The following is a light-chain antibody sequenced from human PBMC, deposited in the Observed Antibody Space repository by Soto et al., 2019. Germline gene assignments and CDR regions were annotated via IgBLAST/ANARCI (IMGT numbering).Light chain of an antibody. Sequence: QSALTQPPSASGSPGQSVTISCTGTSSDVGGDNYVSWYQQHPGKAPKLMIYEVSMRPSGVPDRFSGSKSANTASLTVSGLQAEDEADYSCTSRAGHSVVFGGGTKLTVL. CDR2: EVS. J-gene: IGLJ2*01. CDR1: SSDVGGDNY. CDR3: TSRAGHSVV. V-gene: IGLV2-8*01.